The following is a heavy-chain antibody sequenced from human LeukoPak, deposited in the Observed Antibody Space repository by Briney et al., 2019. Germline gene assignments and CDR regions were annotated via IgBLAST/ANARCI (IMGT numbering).Heavy chain of an antibody. CDR1: GGTFSSYA. CDR3: ARERLPYYYYYYMDV. CDR2: IIPIFGTA. Sequence: SVKVSCKASGGTFSSYAISWVRQAPGQGLEWMGGIIPIFGTANYAQKFQGRVTITADKSTSTAYMELSSLRSEDTAVYYCARERLPYYYYYYMDVWGKGTTVTVSS. V-gene: IGHV1-69*06. J-gene: IGHJ6*03.